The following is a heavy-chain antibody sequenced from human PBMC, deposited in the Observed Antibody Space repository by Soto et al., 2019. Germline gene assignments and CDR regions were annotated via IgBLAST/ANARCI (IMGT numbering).Heavy chain of an antibody. Sequence: GGSLRLSCAASGFTFRSYGMMWVRQAPGKGLEWVSAISQSAGGNTYYADSVKGRFTISRDNSKNTLYLQMNSLRAEDTALYYCAKVPVGATGRFDYWGQGTLVTVSS. D-gene: IGHD1-26*01. J-gene: IGHJ4*02. CDR3: AKVPVGATGRFDY. CDR1: GFTFRSYG. CDR2: ISQSAGGNT. V-gene: IGHV3-23*01.